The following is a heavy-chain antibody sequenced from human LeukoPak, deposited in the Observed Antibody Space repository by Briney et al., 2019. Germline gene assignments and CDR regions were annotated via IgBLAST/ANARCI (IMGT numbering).Heavy chain of an antibody. J-gene: IGHJ4*02. Sequence: SETLSLTRTVSGGSISSSSYYWGWIRQPPGKGLEWIGSIYYSGSTYYNPSLKSRVTISVDTSKNQFSLKLSSVTAADTAVYYCAREAQYYYDSSGYLDYWGQGTLVTVSS. CDR2: IYYSGST. CDR3: AREAQYYYDSSGYLDY. CDR1: GGSISSSSYY. V-gene: IGHV4-39*07. D-gene: IGHD3-22*01.